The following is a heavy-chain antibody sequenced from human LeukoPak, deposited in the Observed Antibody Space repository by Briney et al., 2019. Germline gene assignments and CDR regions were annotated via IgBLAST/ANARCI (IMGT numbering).Heavy chain of an antibody. CDR3: ARVSPNTVTTLQYFDY. Sequence: GGSLRLSCAASGFTVSSNEMSWVRQAPGKGLEWVSSISGGSTYYADSRKGRFTISRDNSKNTLHLQMNSLRAEDTAVCYCARVSPNTVTTLQYFDYWGQGTLVTVSS. J-gene: IGHJ4*02. V-gene: IGHV3-38-3*01. D-gene: IGHD4-17*01. CDR1: GFTVSSNE. CDR2: ISGGST.